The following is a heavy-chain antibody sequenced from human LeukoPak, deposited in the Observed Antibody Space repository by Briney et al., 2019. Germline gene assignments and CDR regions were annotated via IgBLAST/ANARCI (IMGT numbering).Heavy chain of an antibody. V-gene: IGHV1-24*01. J-gene: IGHJ5*02. CDR2: FDPEDGET. CDR3: ARDGIAAAGTRPNWFDP. Sequence: GASVKVSCKVSGYTLTELSMHWVRQAPGKGLEWMGGFDPEDGETIYAQKFQGRVTMTEDTSTDTAYMELRSLRSDDTAVYYCARDGIAAAGTRPNWFDPWGQGTLVTVSS. D-gene: IGHD6-13*01. CDR1: GYTLTELS.